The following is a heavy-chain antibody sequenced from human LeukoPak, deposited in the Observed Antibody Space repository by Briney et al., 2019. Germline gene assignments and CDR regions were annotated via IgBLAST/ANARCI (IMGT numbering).Heavy chain of an antibody. J-gene: IGHJ4*02. CDR1: GGSISSSSYY. CDR3: AKTGFSMSYDFWSGRQIYFDS. CDR2: ISYDGSDE. Sequence: PSETLSLTCTVSGGSISSSSYYWGWVRQAPGKGLEWVAMISYDGSDEYYADSVKGRFTISRDNSKNTLFLQMNSLRAEDAAFYYCAKTGFSMSYDFWSGRQIYFDSWGQGTLVTVSS. V-gene: IGHV3-30*18. D-gene: IGHD3-3*01.